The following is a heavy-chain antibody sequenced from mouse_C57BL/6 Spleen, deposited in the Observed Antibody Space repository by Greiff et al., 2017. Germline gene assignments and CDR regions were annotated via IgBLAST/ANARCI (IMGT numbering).Heavy chain of an antibody. CDR1: GFTFSDYY. D-gene: IGHD2-12*01. CDR2: ISNGGGST. CDR3: ASQGCYDSWFAY. V-gene: IGHV5-12*01. J-gene: IGHJ3*01. Sequence: EVKLMESGGGLVQPGGSLKLSCAASGFTFSDYYMYWVRQTPEKRLEWVAYISNGGGSTYYPDTVKGRFTISRDYAKNTLYLQMRRLKSEDTAMYYCASQGCYDSWFAYWGQATLVTVSA.